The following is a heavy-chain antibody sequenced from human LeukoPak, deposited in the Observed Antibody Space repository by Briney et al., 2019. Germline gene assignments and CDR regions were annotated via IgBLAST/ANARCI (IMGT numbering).Heavy chain of an antibody. CDR2: VHYSGSA. D-gene: IGHD3-10*01. CDR3: ARGQWFRAF. CDR1: GGSFSGYY. V-gene: IGHV4-34*01. Sequence: SETLSLTCAVYGGSFSGYYWTWIRQSPGRGLEWIGEVHYSGSATHNPSLKSRVTISVDTSINQFSLKMNSVTAADTAVYYCARGQWFRAFWSRGTPVTVSS. J-gene: IGHJ4*02.